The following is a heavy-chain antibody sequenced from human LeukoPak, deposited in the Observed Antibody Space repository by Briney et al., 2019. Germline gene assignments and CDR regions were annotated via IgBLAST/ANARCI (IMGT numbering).Heavy chain of an antibody. J-gene: IGHJ4*02. CDR3: AKASNVLRFLEWLLPPDY. D-gene: IGHD3-3*01. CDR2: ISGSGGST. V-gene: IGHV3-23*01. CDR1: GFTFSTNS. Sequence: PGGSLRLSCAVSGFTFSTNSMNWVRQAPGKGLEWVSAISGSGGSTYYADSVKGRFTISRDNSKNTLYLQMNSLRAEDTAVYYCAKASNVLRFLEWLLPPDYWGQGTLVTVSS.